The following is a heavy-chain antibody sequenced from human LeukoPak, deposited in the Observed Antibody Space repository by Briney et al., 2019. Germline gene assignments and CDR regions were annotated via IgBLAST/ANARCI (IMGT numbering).Heavy chain of an antibody. Sequence: GGSLRLSCAASGFTVSSNYMCWVRQAPGKGLEWVSVIYSGGSTYYADSVKGRFTISRDNSKNTLYLQMNSLRAEDTTVYYCARAEKATIFDYWGQGTLVTVSS. V-gene: IGHV3-53*01. J-gene: IGHJ4*02. CDR1: GFTVSSNY. CDR3: ARAEKATIFDY. D-gene: IGHD5-24*01. CDR2: IYSGGST.